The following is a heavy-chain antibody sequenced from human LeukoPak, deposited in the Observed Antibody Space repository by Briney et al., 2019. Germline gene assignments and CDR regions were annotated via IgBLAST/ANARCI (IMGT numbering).Heavy chain of an antibody. V-gene: IGHV4-34*01. D-gene: IGHD3-10*01. CDR1: GGSFSGYY. CDR3: ARNVRRDYGSGSYGY. Sequence: PSETLSLTCAVYGGSFSGYYWSWIRQPPGKGQEWIGEINHSGSTNYNPSLKSRVTISVDTSKNQFSLKLSSVTAADTAVYYCARNVRRDYGSGSYGYWGQGTLVTVSS. CDR2: INHSGST. J-gene: IGHJ4*02.